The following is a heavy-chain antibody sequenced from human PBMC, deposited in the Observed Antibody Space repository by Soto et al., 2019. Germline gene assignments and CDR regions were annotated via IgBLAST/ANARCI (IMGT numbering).Heavy chain of an antibody. V-gene: IGHV1-69*06. D-gene: IGHD2-2*02. J-gene: IGHJ6*02. Sequence: RASVKVSCKASGGTFSSYAISWVRQAPGQGLEWMGGIIPIFGTANYAQKFQGRVTITADKSTSTAYMELSSLRSEDTAVYYCAREGVVVPAAIRRNYYYGMDVWGQGTTVTVSS. CDR1: GGTFSSYA. CDR3: AREGVVVPAAIRRNYYYGMDV. CDR2: IIPIFGTA.